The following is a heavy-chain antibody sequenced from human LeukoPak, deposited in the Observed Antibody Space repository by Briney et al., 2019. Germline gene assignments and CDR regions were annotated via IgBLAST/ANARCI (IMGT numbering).Heavy chain of an antibody. CDR2: IISIFGTA. Sequence: VASVKVSCKASGGTFSSYAISWVRQAPGQGLEWMGGIISIFGTANYAQKFQGRVTITADKSTSTAYMELSSLRSEDTAVYYCARGLRYFDQWGQGTLVTVSS. D-gene: IGHD5/OR15-5a*01. CDR3: ARGLRYFDQ. J-gene: IGHJ4*02. V-gene: IGHV1-69*06. CDR1: GGTFSSYA.